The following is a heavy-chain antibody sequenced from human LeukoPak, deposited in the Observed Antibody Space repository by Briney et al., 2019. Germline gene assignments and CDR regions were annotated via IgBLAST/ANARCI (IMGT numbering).Heavy chain of an antibody. J-gene: IGHJ6*03. Sequence: GGSLRLSCGASGFTFSSYSMNWVRQAPGKGREWVSSISSSSSYIYYADSVKGRFTISRDNAKNSLYLQMNSLRAEDTAVYYCARATQPFGVVYSAGYYYYMDVWGKGTTVTVSS. V-gene: IGHV3-21*01. CDR1: GFTFSSYS. D-gene: IGHD3-3*01. CDR2: ISSSSSYI. CDR3: ARATQPFGVVYSAGYYYYMDV.